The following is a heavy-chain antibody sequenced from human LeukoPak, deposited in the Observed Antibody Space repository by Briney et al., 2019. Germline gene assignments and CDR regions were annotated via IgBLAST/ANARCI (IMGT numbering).Heavy chain of an antibody. J-gene: IGHJ4*02. Sequence: GGSLRLSCAASGFTFSSYAMSWVRQAPGKGLESVSAISGSGGSTYYADSVKGRFTISRDNSKNTLYLQMNSLRAEDTAVYYCAKDPRVYYDFWSGYLGIDYWGQGTLVTVSS. D-gene: IGHD3-3*01. CDR3: AKDPRVYYDFWSGYLGIDY. V-gene: IGHV3-23*01. CDR1: GFTFSSYA. CDR2: ISGSGGST.